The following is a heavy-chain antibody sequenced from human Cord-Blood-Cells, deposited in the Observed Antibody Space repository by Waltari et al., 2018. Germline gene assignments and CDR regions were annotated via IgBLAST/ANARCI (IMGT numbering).Heavy chain of an antibody. V-gene: IGHV4-34*01. CDR2: INHSGST. CDR3: ARGQWLRWQYYFDY. Sequence: QVQLQQWGAGLLKPSETLSLTCAVYGGSFSGYYWSWIRQPPGKGLEWIGEINHSGSTNYNPSLKSRVTISVDTSKNHFSLKLSSVTAADTAVYYCARGQWLRWQYYFDYWGQGTLVTVSS. CDR1: GGSFSGYY. D-gene: IGHD6-19*01. J-gene: IGHJ4*02.